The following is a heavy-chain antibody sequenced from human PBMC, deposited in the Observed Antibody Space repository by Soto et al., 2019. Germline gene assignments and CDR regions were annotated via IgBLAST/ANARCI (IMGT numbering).Heavy chain of an antibody. Sequence: GASVKVSCKASGYTFTSYGISWVRQAPGQGLEWMGWISAYNGNTNYAQKLQGRVTMTTDTSTSTAYMELRSLRSDDTAVYYCARETGESITIFGVVIPHYYYYYGMDVWGQGTTVTVSS. CDR2: ISAYNGNT. V-gene: IGHV1-18*01. CDR3: ARETGESITIFGVVIPHYYYYYGMDV. D-gene: IGHD3-3*01. J-gene: IGHJ6*02. CDR1: GYTFTSYG.